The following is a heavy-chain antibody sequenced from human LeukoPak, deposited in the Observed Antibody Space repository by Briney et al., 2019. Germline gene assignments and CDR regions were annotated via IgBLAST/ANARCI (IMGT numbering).Heavy chain of an antibody. CDR3: AKDHFVGGYSSPTYFDH. CDR1: GFTFDDYA. D-gene: IGHD6-19*01. CDR2: ISWNSGSI. Sequence: GGSLRLSCAASGFTFDDYAMHWVRQAPGKGLEWVSGISWNSGSIGYADSVKGRFTISRDNAKNSLYLQMNSLRAEDTALYYCAKDHFVGGYSSPTYFDHWGQGTPVTVSS. V-gene: IGHV3-9*01. J-gene: IGHJ4*02.